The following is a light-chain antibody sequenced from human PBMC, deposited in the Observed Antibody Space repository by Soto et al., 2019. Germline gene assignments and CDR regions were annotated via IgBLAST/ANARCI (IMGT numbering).Light chain of an antibody. CDR1: QSVGVN. Sequence: MTQSPATLAVAPGGRATLSCRASQSVGVNLAWYQQKHGQAPRLLLYSASTRATGIPARFSGSGSGAEFTLTIDSLQSEDFAVYFCHQRNKFGQGTRLEIK. CDR2: SAS. CDR3: HQRNK. J-gene: IGKJ5*01. V-gene: IGKV3-15*01.